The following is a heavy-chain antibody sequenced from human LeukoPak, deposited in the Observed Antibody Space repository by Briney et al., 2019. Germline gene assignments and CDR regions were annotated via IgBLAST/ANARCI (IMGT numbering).Heavy chain of an antibody. Sequence: GRSLRLSCVVSGFTFGNYGMHWVRQAPGKGLEWVALISYDGSSEYYAGSVKGRFTISRDNSKITVYLQMNSLKAEDTAVYYCAKELYNYGDYGAEGLDVGGQGTTVTVS. CDR2: ISYDGSSE. CDR3: AKELYNYGDYGAEGLDV. J-gene: IGHJ6*02. D-gene: IGHD4-17*01. V-gene: IGHV3-30*18. CDR1: GFTFGNYG.